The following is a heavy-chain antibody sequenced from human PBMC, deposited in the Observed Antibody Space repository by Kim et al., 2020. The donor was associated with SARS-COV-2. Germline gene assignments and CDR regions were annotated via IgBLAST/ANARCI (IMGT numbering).Heavy chain of an antibody. J-gene: IGHJ2*01. V-gene: IGHV3-21*01. CDR3: ARDLPTLDSGSGSLRYFDL. CDR1: GFTFSSYS. Sequence: LSLTCAASGFTFSSYSMNWVRQAPGKGLEWVSSISSSSSYIYYADSVKGRFTISRDNAKNSLYLQMNSLRAEDTAVYYCARDLPTLDSGSGSLRYFDLWGRGTLVTVSS. D-gene: IGHD3-10*01. CDR2: ISSSSSYI.